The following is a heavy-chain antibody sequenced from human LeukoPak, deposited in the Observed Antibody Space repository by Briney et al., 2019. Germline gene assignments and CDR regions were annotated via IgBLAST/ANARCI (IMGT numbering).Heavy chain of an antibody. Sequence: GESLKISCKGSGYSFTSHWIGWVRQMPGKGLEWMGIIYPGDSDTRYSPSFQGQVTMSADKSISTAYLQWSSLKASDTAMYYCARLAYCGGDCYSSADYFDYWGQGTLVTVSS. CDR1: GYSFTSHW. D-gene: IGHD2-21*02. V-gene: IGHV5-51*01. CDR3: ARLAYCGGDCYSSADYFDY. CDR2: IYPGDSDT. J-gene: IGHJ4*02.